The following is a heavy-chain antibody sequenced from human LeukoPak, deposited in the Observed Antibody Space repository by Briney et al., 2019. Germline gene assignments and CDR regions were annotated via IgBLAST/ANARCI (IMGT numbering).Heavy chain of an antibody. CDR1: GYTFTSYA. CDR3: ARMDSGDY. V-gene: IGHV1-3*01. CDR2: IHARNGNT. Sequence: ASVNVSCKASGYTFTSYAMHWVREPPGQGLECVGWIHARNGNTKYSQKFQDRVTITRDTSASTAYMELSSLRSEDTAVYYCARMDSGDYWGQGTLVTVSS. D-gene: IGHD1-26*01. J-gene: IGHJ4*02.